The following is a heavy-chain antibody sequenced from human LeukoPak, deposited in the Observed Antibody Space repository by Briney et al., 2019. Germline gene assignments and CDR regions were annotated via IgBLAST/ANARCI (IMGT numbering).Heavy chain of an antibody. CDR3: ARDQRRYCSSTSCWSWFDP. J-gene: IGHJ5*02. D-gene: IGHD2-2*01. CDR1: GYTFTSYG. Sequence: ASVKVSCKASGYTFTSYGISWVRQAPGQGLEWMGWISAYNGNTNYAQKLQGRVTMTTDTSTSTAYMELRSLRSDDTAVYYCARDQRRYCSSTSCWSWFDPWGQGTLVTVSS. CDR2: ISAYNGNT. V-gene: IGHV1-18*01.